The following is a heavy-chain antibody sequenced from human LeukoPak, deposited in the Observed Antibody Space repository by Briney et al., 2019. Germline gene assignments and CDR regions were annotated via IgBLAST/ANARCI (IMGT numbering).Heavy chain of an antibody. CDR1: GGSISSYY. V-gene: IGHV4-59*01. D-gene: IGHD1-7*01. CDR3: ARGSRELYYFDY. Sequence: PSETLSHTCTVSGGSISSYYWSWIRQPPGKGLEWIGYIYYSGSTKYNPSLKSRVTISVDASKTQFSLKLNSVTAADTAVYYCARGSRELYYFDYWGQGTLVTVSS. CDR2: IYYSGST. J-gene: IGHJ4*02.